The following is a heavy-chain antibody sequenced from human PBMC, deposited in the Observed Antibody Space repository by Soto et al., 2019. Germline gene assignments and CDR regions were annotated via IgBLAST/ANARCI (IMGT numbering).Heavy chain of an antibody. J-gene: IGHJ6*02. CDR1: GFTFSSYW. D-gene: IGHD3-3*01. V-gene: IGHV3-74*01. Sequence: PGGSLRLSCAASGFTFSSYWMHWVRQAPGKGLVWVSRINSDGSSTSYADSVKGRFTISRDNAKNTLYLQMNSLRAEDTAVYYCARDPGDFWSGYSSGLGYGMDVWGQGTTVTVSS. CDR2: INSDGSST. CDR3: ARDPGDFWSGYSSGLGYGMDV.